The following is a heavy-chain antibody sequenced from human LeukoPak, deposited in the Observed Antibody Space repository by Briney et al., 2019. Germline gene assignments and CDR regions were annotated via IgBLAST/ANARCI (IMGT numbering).Heavy chain of an antibody. V-gene: IGHV3-21*01. Sequence: PGGFLRLSCAASGFTFSSYNMNWVRQAPGKGLEWVSSITSSSDYVYYADSVKGRFTISRDNAENSLHLQRNSRKADDTAVYYCAREFKSGYGMWAWGQGTLVTVSS. J-gene: IGHJ5*02. CDR3: AREFKSGYGMWA. CDR1: GFTFSSYN. CDR2: ITSSSDYV. D-gene: IGHD5-18*01.